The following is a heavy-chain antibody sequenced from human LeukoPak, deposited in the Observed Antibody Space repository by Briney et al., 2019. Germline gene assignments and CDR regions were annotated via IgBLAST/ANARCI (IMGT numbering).Heavy chain of an antibody. CDR3: ARENSGYLDY. D-gene: IGHD1-7*01. CDR2: ISSSSSYI. V-gene: IGHV3-21*01. CDR1: GITFSTYS. Sequence: GGSLRLSCVVSGITFSTYSMSWVRHAPGNGLEWVSSISSSSSYIYYADSMKGRFTISRDNAKNSLYLQMNSLRVDDTAVYYCARENSGYLDYWGQGTLVTVSS. J-gene: IGHJ4*02.